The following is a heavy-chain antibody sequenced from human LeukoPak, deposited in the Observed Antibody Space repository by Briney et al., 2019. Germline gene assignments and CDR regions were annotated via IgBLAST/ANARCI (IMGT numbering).Heavy chain of an antibody. CDR1: GFTFSSYA. Sequence: GGSLRLSCAASGFTFSSYAMGWVRQAPGKGLEWVSAISGTGNRTYYADSVKGRFTISRDNSKNTLYLQMNSLRAEDTAVYYCAKWGCSGGSCYPFYYWGQGTLVTVSS. V-gene: IGHV3-23*01. D-gene: IGHD2-15*01. J-gene: IGHJ4*02. CDR2: ISGTGNRT. CDR3: AKWGCSGGSCYPFYY.